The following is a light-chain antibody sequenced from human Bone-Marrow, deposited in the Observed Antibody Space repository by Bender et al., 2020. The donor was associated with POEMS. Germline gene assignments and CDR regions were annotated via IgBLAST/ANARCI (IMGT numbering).Light chain of an antibody. CDR2: EVR. V-gene: IGLV2-8*01. CDR3: ASYAGNNIYV. Sequence: QSALTQPPSASASPGQSVTIPFTGTSSDIGAYDFVSWDQQHPDKAPKLIGSEVRLRPSGVPDRFSGSKSGNMASLTISGLQTEDEADYHCASYAGNNIYVFGPGTTVTVL. J-gene: IGLJ1*01. CDR1: SSDIGAYDF.